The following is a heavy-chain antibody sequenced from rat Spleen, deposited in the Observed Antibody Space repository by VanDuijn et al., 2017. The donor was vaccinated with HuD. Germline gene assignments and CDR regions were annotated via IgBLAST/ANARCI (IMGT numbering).Heavy chain of an antibody. D-gene: IGHD3-1*01. CDR1: GFTFSDYG. J-gene: IGHJ2*01. CDR2: ISYGDSSGHSST. CDR3: ARSRTLRGYYFDY. Sequence: EVQMVESSGGLVQPGRSLKLSCAASGFTFSDYGMAWVRQAPTKGLEWVATISYGDSSGHSSTYYRDSVKGRFTISRDNAKSTLSLQMDSLRSDDTATYYCARSRTLRGYYFDYWGQGVMVTVSS. V-gene: IGHV5-29*01.